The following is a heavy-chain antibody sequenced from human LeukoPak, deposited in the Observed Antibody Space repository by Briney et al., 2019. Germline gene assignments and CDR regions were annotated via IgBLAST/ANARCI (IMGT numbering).Heavy chain of an antibody. J-gene: IGHJ6*03. CDR1: GYTFTSYG. V-gene: IGHV1-18*01. Sequence: ASVKVSCKASGYTFTSYGISWVRQAPGQGLEWMGWISAYNGNTNYAQKLRGRVTMTTDTSTSTAYMELRSLRSVDTAVYYCARDKQLDWAHYYYYYMDVWGKGTTVTVSS. D-gene: IGHD1-1*01. CDR2: ISAYNGNT. CDR3: ARDKQLDWAHYYYYYMDV.